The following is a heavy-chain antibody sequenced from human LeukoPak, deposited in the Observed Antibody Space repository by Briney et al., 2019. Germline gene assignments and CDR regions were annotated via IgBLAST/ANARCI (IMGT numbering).Heavy chain of an antibody. CDR3: TGGYYYYGVDV. J-gene: IGHJ6*02. D-gene: IGHD3-16*01. CDR2: INSDGSST. Sequence: PGGSLRLSCAASGFTFGSYWMQWVRQAPGKGLVWVSRINSDGSSTSYADSVKGRITISRDNAKNTLYLQMNSLRAEDTAVYYCTGGYYYYGVDVWGQGTTVTVSS. CDR1: GFTFGSYW. V-gene: IGHV3-74*01.